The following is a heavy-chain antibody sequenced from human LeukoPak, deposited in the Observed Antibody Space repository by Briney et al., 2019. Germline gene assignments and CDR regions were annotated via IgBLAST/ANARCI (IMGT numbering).Heavy chain of an antibody. Sequence: SETLSPTCSLSAVSIRSSGDYWGWIRQSPGKGPEWTGSIYYSETTGTTSYNPSLRSRVTISVDMSKNQLSLKLTSVTAAATATYYCARGLANRCVVVVRAAFDYWGRGTRVTVSS. CDR2: IYYSETTGTT. CDR3: ARGLANRCVVVVRAAFDY. V-gene: IGHV4-39*07. J-gene: IGHJ4*02. D-gene: IGHD2-2*01. CDR1: AVSIRSSGDY.